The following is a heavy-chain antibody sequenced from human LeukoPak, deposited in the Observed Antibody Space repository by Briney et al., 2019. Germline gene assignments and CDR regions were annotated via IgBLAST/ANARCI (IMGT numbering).Heavy chain of an antibody. CDR2: IRYDGSNK. Sequence: GGSLRLSCAASGFTFSGYGMHWVRQAPGKGLEWVAIIRYDGSNKYYADSVKGRFTISRDNAKNSLYLQMNSLGAEDTAVYYCARARGYYDSSGYLVNMYYFDYWGQGTLVTVSS. J-gene: IGHJ4*02. CDR3: ARARGYYDSSGYLVNMYYFDY. V-gene: IGHV3-30*02. D-gene: IGHD3-22*01. CDR1: GFTFSGYG.